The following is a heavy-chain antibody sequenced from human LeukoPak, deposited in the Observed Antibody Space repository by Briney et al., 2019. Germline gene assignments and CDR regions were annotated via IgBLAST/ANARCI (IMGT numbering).Heavy chain of an antibody. CDR1: GYSFTSYW. V-gene: IGHV5-51*01. Sequence: GEPLKISCKGSGYSFTSYWIGWARQMPGKGLKWMGIIYPGDSDTRYSPSFQGQVTISADKSISTAYLQWSSLKASDTAMYYCARHPNYYDSSGYYYWGQGTLVTVSS. J-gene: IGHJ4*02. CDR3: ARHPNYYDSSGYYY. CDR2: IYPGDSDT. D-gene: IGHD3-22*01.